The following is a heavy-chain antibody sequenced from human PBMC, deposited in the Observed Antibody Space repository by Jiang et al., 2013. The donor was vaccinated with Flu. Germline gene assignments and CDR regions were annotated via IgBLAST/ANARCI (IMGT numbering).Heavy chain of an antibody. CDR1: GYSFTTYW. Sequence: GAEVKKPGESLRISCKGSGYSFTTYWISWVRQMPGKGLEWMGRIDPSDSYTNYSPSFQGHVTMSADKSISTAYLQWSSLRASDTAMYYCAGYSGSSQVWFDPWGQGTLVTVSS. CDR3: AGYSGSSQVWFDP. V-gene: IGHV5-10-1*03. D-gene: IGHD1-26*01. J-gene: IGHJ5*02. CDR2: IDPSDSYT.